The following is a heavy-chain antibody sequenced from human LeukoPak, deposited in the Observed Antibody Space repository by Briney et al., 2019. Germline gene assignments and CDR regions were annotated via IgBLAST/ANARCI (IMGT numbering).Heavy chain of an antibody. J-gene: IGHJ5*02. D-gene: IGHD3/OR15-3a*01. Sequence: PGGSLRLSCAASGFTFDDYAMHWVRQAPGKGLEWVSGISWNSGSIGYADSMKGRFTISRDNAKNSLYLQMNSLRAEDTALYYCAKDISDFGSNWFDPWGQGTLVTVSS. CDR1: GFTFDDYA. CDR3: AKDISDFGSNWFDP. V-gene: IGHV3-9*01. CDR2: ISWNSGSI.